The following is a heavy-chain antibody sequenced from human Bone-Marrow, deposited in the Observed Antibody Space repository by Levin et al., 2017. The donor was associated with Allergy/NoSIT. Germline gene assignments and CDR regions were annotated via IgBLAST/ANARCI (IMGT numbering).Heavy chain of an antibody. CDR1: GGTFSSYA. CDR3: ARVAAAGSSPPGDWFDP. CDR2: IIPIFGTA. V-gene: IGHV1-69*06. D-gene: IGHD6-13*01. J-gene: IGHJ5*02. Sequence: SVKVSCKASGGTFSSYAISWVRQAPGQGLEWMGGIIPIFGTANYAQKFQGRVTITADKSTSTAYMELSSLRSEDTAVYYCARVAAAGSSPPGDWFDPWGQGTLVTVSS.